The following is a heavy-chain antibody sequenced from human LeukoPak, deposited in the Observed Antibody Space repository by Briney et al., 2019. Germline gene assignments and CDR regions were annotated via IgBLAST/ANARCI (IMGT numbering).Heavy chain of an antibody. CDR1: GYSFTNYW. CDR2: IYPGDSDT. Sequence: GESLKIPCKASGYSFTNYWIGWVRQMPGKGLEWMGIIYPGDSDTRYSPSFQGQVTISADKSISTAYLQWSSLKASDTAMYYCARHEHCSGNNCYTMAYWGQGTLVTVSS. CDR3: ARHEHCSGNNCYTMAY. J-gene: IGHJ4*02. V-gene: IGHV5-51*01. D-gene: IGHD2-2*02.